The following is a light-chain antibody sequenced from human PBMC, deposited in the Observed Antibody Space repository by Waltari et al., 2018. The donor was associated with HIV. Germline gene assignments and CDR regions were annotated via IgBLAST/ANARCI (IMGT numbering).Light chain of an antibody. V-gene: IGLV1-40*01. CDR2: DNT. Sequence: QSVLRQPPSVSGAPRQRGPISSTASHSNIGAGHHVPWYQQRPGTPPKLLIYDNTNRPSGVPDRFSGSKSGTSTSLAIAGLQADDEADYYCQSYDSSLSGVVFGGGTRLTVL. CDR1: HSNIGAGHH. CDR3: QSYDSSLSGVV. J-gene: IGLJ2*01.